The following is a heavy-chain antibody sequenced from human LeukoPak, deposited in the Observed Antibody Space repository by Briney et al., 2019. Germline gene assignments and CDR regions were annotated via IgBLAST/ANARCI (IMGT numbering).Heavy chain of an antibody. CDR3: ARDYSLNYFDY. J-gene: IGHJ4*02. D-gene: IGHD2-15*01. CDR1: GFTFSSYA. CDR2: ISYDGSNK. Sequence: PGGSLRLSCAASGFTFSSYAMHWVRQAPGKGLEWVAVISYDGSNKYYADSVKGRFTISRDNSKNTLYLQMNSLRAEDTAVYYCARDYSLNYFDYWGQGTLVTVSS. V-gene: IGHV3-30-3*01.